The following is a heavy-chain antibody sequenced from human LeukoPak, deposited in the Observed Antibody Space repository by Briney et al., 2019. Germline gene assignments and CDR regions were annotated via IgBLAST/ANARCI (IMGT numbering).Heavy chain of an antibody. CDR3: VNHRSYYFDY. V-gene: IGHV3-11*01. J-gene: IGHJ4*02. Sequence: TGGSLRLSCAASGFTFSDYYMSWIRQAPGKGLEWVSYISSSGSTIYYADSVKGRFTISRDNAKNSLYLQMSSLRAEDTAVYYCVNHRSYYFDYWGQGTLVTVSS. D-gene: IGHD1-26*01. CDR2: ISSSGSTI. CDR1: GFTFSDYY.